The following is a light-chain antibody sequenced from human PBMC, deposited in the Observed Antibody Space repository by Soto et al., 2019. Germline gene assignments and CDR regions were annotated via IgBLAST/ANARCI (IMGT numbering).Light chain of an antibody. V-gene: IGKV3-15*01. CDR3: QQFNNWPRK. CDR2: GAS. Sequence: EIELTQSPATLSVSPGERVTLSCRASQSVSDKLAWYQQKPGQAPRLLIYGASSRASGIPARFSGSGSGTDFTLTISSLQSEDFAVYYCQQFNNWPRKFGQGTKV. J-gene: IGKJ1*01. CDR1: QSVSDK.